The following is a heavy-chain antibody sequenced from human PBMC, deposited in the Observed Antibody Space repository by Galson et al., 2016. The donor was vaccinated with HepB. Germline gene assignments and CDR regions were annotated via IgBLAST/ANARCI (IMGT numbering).Heavy chain of an antibody. CDR2: ISGYNGNT. D-gene: IGHD3-10*01. CDR1: GYTFNNFA. J-gene: IGHJ4*02. V-gene: IGHV1-18*01. CDR3: ARDRTLYYYGPGSYYFDY. Sequence: SVKVSCKASGYTFNNFAFSWVRQAPGKGLEWMGWISGYNGNTKYAETFQGRVTMTIDTSTTTACMELRGLRSDDTAVYYCARDRTLYYYGPGSYYFDYWGQGTLVTVSS.